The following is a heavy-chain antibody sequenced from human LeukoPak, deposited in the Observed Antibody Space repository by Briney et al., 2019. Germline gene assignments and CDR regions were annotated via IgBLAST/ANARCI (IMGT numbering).Heavy chain of an antibody. J-gene: IGHJ6*03. CDR3: ATPGGITMVRGARRSMDV. Sequence: SETLSLTCTVSGGSISSYYWSWIRQPPGKGLEWIGYIYYSGSTNYNPSLKSRVTISVDTSKNQFSLKLSSVTAADTAVYYCATPGGITMVRGARRSMDVWGKGTTVTVSS. D-gene: IGHD3-10*01. CDR1: GGSISSYY. CDR2: IYYSGST. V-gene: IGHV4-59*12.